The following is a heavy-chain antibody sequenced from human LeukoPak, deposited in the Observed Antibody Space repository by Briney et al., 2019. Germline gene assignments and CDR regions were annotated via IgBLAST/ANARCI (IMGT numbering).Heavy chain of an antibody. CDR2: VKQDGNEK. D-gene: IGHD6-19*01. CDR3: ARGSGWTDY. V-gene: IGHV3-7*01. J-gene: IGHJ4*02. CDR1: GFTFTIYS. Sequence: GGSLRLSCAASGFTFTIYSMTWVRQAPGKGLEWVANVKQDGNEKYYVDSVKGRFTISRDNAKNSPYLQMNSLRAEDTAVYYCARGSGWTDYWGQGTLVTVSS.